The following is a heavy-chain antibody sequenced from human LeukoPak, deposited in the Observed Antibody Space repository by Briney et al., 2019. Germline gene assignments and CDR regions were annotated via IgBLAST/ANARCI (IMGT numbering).Heavy chain of an antibody. J-gene: IGHJ3*02. V-gene: IGHV1-69*01. CDR3: ARDRVVGLGIDNAFDI. CDR2: IIPVFGTA. CDR1: GGTFSSYA. Sequence: SVKVSCKASGGTFSSYAISWVRPAPGQGLEWRGGIIPVFGTANYAQKFQGRVTITADESTSTAYMELSSLRSEDTAVYYCARDRVVGLGIDNAFDIWGHGTMVTVSS. D-gene: IGHD2-15*01.